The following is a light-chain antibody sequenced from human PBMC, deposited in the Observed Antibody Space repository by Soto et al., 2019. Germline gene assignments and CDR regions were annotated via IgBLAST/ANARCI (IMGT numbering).Light chain of an antibody. J-gene: IGLJ2*01. CDR2: DVT. CDR1: SSDVGAYDF. CDR3: SSYTARSTLV. V-gene: IGLV2-14*01. Sequence: QSALTQPASVSGSPGQSITISCTGTSSDVGAYDFVSWYQHSPGKAPKLVTFDVTHRPPGISDRFSCSKSANTASLQISGLQAADEAFYYCSSYTARSTLVFGGGTKLTVL.